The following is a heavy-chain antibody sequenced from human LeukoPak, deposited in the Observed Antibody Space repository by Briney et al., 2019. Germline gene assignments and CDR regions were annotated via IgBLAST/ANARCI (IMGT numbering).Heavy chain of an antibody. Sequence: PSETLSLTCAVYGGSFSGYYWSWIRQPPGKGLEWIGEINHSGSTNYNPSLKSRVTISVDTSKNQFSLKLSSVTAADTAVYYCAREYYDFWSGPAGYFDYWGQGTLVTVSS. CDR1: GGSFSGYY. CDR3: AREYYDFWSGPAGYFDY. D-gene: IGHD3-3*01. V-gene: IGHV4-34*01. J-gene: IGHJ4*01. CDR2: INHSGST.